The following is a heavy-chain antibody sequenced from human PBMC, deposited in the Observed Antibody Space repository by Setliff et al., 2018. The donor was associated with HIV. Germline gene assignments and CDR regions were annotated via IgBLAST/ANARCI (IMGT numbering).Heavy chain of an antibody. CDR1: GASISSFY. J-gene: IGHJ5*02. CDR3: ARLNQQWLVRDSGSNWFDP. Sequence: ASETLSLTCTVSGASISSFYWSWIRQPPGKGLDWIGYIYYSGSTNYNPSLKSRVTMSVDTSKNRFSLKLNSVTAADTAVYYCARLNQQWLVRDSGSNWFDPWGQGIPVTVSS. CDR2: IYYSGST. D-gene: IGHD6-19*01. V-gene: IGHV4-59*08.